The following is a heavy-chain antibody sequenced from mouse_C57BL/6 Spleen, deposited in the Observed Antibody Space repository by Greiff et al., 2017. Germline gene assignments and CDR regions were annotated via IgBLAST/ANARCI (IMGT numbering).Heavy chain of an antibody. V-gene: IGHV1-62-2*01. CDR3: AIHEEGYGDYFDY. J-gene: IGHJ2*01. D-gene: IGHD1-1*02. CDR2: FYPGRGSI. CDR1: GYTFTEYT. Sequence: VQLQQSGAELVKPGASVKLSCKASGYTFTEYTIHWVKQRSGQGLEWIGWFYPGRGSIKYNEKFKDKATVTADKSSSTVYMELSRLTSEESAVYFCAIHEEGYGDYFDYWGQVTTLTVSS.